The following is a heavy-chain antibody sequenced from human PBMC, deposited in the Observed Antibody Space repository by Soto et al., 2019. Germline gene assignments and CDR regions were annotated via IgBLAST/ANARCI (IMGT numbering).Heavy chain of an antibody. V-gene: IGHV4-34*01. CDR1: GGSVSGYY. CDR3: GRLDFLTPDGTDISDV. D-gene: IGHD3-9*01. CDR2: ISHSGNT. J-gene: IGHJ3*01. Sequence: QVQLQQWGAGLLKPSETLSLTCAVYGGSVSGYYWIWIRQPPGKGLEWIGDISHSGNTNYNASLNSRVTISIYNSKNQFALKLTSVTAADTAGYYCGRLDFLTPDGTDISDVWGQGTMVTVSS.